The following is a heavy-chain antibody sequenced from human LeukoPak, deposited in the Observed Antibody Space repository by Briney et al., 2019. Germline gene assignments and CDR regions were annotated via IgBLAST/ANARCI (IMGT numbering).Heavy chain of an antibody. CDR3: ARDPVAAPGTNYYHYYMDV. CDR2: ISTSSSTK. CDR1: GFTFSDYY. D-gene: IGHD6-13*01. V-gene: IGHV3-11*04. Sequence: GGSLRLSCAASGFTFSDYYMSWIRQAPGKGLEWVSYISTSSSTKYYADSVKGRFTISRDNAKNSLYLQMNSLRAEDTAVYYCARDPVAAPGTNYYHYYMDVWGKGTTVTVSS. J-gene: IGHJ6*03.